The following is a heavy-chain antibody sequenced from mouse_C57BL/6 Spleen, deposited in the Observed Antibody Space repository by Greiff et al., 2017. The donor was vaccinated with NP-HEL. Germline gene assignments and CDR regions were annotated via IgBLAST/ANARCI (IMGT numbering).Heavy chain of an antibody. V-gene: IGHV1-72*01. D-gene: IGHD2-2*01. Sequence: QVQLQQPGAELVKPGASVKLSCKASGYTFTSYWMHWVKQRPGRGLEWIGRIDPNSGGTKYNEKFKSKATLTVDKPSSTAYMQLSSLTSEDSAVYYCARLRTDGYDEAWFAYWGQGTLVTVSA. CDR1: GYTFTSYW. J-gene: IGHJ3*01. CDR2: IDPNSGGT. CDR3: ARLRTDGYDEAWFAY.